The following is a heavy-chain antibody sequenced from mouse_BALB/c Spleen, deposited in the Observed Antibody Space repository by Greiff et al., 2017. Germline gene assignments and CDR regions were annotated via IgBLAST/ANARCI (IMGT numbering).Heavy chain of an antibody. D-gene: IGHD2-1*01. V-gene: IGHV5-4*02. CDR3: ARGDYGNYEGAY. CDR2: ISDGGSYT. J-gene: IGHJ3*01. CDR1: GFTFSDYY. Sequence: EVQGVESGGGLVKPGGSLKLSCAASGFTFSDYYMYWVRQTPEKRLEWVATISDGGSYTYYPDSVKGRFTISRDNAKNNLYLQMSSLKSEDTAMYYCARGDYGNYEGAYWGQGTLVTVSA.